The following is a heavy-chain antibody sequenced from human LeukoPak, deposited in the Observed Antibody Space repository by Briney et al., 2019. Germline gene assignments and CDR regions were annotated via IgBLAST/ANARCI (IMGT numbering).Heavy chain of an antibody. CDR1: GFTFSDYY. V-gene: IGHV3-11*01. J-gene: IGHJ4*02. CDR2: ISSRGTAI. Sequence: GGSLRLSCAASGFTFSDYYMTWIRQAPGKGLEWLSYISSRGTAIYYADSVKGRFTVSRDNARNSLYLQVSSLRAEDTAVYYCAGDSGGSWTTYDFWGQGTLVTVSS. CDR3: AGDSGGSWTTYDF. D-gene: IGHD2-15*01.